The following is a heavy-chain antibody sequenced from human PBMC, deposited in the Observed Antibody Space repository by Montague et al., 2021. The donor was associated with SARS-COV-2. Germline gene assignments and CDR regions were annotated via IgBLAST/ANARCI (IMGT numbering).Heavy chain of an antibody. CDR2: IHGSGAT. V-gene: IGHV4-59*08. Sequence: SETLSLTCTVSGVSIGSYYWSWIRQPPGKGLEWIGYIHGSGATNCDPSLKSRVTITVDTSKTHFSLRLSSVTAADTAVYYCTRACSSVSCNDYWGQGTLVTGSS. D-gene: IGHD6-19*01. J-gene: IGHJ4*02. CDR1: GVSIGSYY. CDR3: TRACSSVSCNDY.